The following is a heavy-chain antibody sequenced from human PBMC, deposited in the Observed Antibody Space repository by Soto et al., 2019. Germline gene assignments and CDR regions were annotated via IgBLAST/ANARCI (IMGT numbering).Heavy chain of an antibody. CDR1: GFTFSSHT. V-gene: IGHV3-48*02. Sequence: PGGSQRLSCAASGFTFSSHTMNWVRQAPGKGLEWISYITSTSSTKNYADSVKGRFTISRDNANNSLYLQMNSLRDEDTAVYYCARRITMVRGPYYYYAMDVWGQGTTVTVSS. D-gene: IGHD3-10*01. CDR3: ARRITMVRGPYYYYAMDV. J-gene: IGHJ6*02. CDR2: ITSTSSTK.